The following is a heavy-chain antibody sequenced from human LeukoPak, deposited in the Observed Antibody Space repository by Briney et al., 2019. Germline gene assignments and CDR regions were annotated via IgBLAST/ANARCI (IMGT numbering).Heavy chain of an antibody. D-gene: IGHD2-15*01. CDR3: AKDRCSGGSCYLFLFSAFDI. Sequence: PGGSLRLSCAASGFTFSSYAMSWVRQAPGKGLGWVSAISGSGGSTYYADSVKGRFTISRDNSKNTLYLQMNSLRAEDTAVYYCAKDRCSGGSCYLFLFSAFDIWGQGTMVTVSS. V-gene: IGHV3-23*01. CDR2: ISGSGGST. CDR1: GFTFSSYA. J-gene: IGHJ3*02.